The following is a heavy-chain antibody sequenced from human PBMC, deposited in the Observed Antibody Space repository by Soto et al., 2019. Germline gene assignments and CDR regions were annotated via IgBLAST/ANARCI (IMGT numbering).Heavy chain of an antibody. CDR2: ISGSGGST. CDR3: AKDLVVYSTAMEV. CDR1: GFTFSSYA. J-gene: IGHJ6*02. Sequence: GTLRLSCAASGFTFSSYAMSWVRQAPGKGLEWVSAISGSGGSTYYADSVKGRFTISRDNSKNTLYLQMNSLRAEDTAVYYCAKDLVVYSTAMEVWGQGTTVTVSS. D-gene: IGHD2-15*01. V-gene: IGHV3-23*01.